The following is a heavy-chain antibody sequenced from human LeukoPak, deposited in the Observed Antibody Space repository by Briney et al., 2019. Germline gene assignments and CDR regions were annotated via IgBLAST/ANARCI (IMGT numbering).Heavy chain of an antibody. CDR2: INHSGST. Sequence: PSETLSLTCAVYGGSFSGYYWSWIRQPPGKGLEWIGEINHSGSTNYDPSLKSRVTISVDTSKNQFSLKLSSVTAADTAVYYCARGQGLYGYWGQGTLVTVSS. CDR3: ARGQGLYGY. CDR1: GGSFSGYY. V-gene: IGHV4-34*01. D-gene: IGHD3-10*01. J-gene: IGHJ4*02.